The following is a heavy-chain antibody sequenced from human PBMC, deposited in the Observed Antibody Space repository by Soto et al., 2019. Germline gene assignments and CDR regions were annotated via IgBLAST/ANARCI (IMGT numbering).Heavy chain of an antibody. V-gene: IGHV3-74*01. D-gene: IGHD4-4*01. CDR3: ARAVSNYYYYYMDV. Sequence: GGSLRLSCAASGFTFRSYWMHWVRQDPGKGLVWVSRISSDGSSTTYADSVKGRFTISRDNAKNTLYLQMNSLRAEDTAVYYCARAVSNYYYYYMDVWGKGTTVTVSS. J-gene: IGHJ6*03. CDR1: GFTFRSYW. CDR2: ISSDGSST.